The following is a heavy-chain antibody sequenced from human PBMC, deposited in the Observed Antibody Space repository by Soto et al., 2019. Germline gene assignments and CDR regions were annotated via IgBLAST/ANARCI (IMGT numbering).Heavy chain of an antibody. V-gene: IGHV3-33*01. J-gene: IGHJ6*04. CDR1: GFTFSSYG. Sequence: QVQLVESGGGVVQPGRSLRLSCAASGFTFSSYGMHWVRQAPGKGLEWVAVIWYDGSNKYYADSVKGRFTISRDNSKNTLYLQMNRLRAEDTAVYYCTRDLTTEPYYYYYGMDVWGEGTRVTVSS. D-gene: IGHD3-22*01. CDR2: IWYDGSNK. CDR3: TRDLTTEPYYYYYGMDV.